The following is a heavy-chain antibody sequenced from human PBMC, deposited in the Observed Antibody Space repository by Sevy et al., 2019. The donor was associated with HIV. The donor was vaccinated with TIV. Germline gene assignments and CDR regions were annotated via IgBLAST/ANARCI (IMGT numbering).Heavy chain of an antibody. CDR1: GYTFTGYY. V-gene: IGHV1-2*02. CDR3: ARDLLDSSSSNWFDP. D-gene: IGHD6-6*01. J-gene: IGHJ5*02. CDR2: INPNSGGT. Sequence: ASVKVSCKASGYTFTGYYMHWVRQAPGQGLEWMGWINPNSGGTNYAQKFQGRVTMTRDTSISTAYMELSRLRSDDTAVYYRARDLLDSSSSNWFDPWGQGTLVTVSS.